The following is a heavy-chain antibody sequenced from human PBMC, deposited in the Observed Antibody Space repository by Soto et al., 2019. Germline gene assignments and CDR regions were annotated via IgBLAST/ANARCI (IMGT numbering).Heavy chain of an antibody. J-gene: IGHJ5*02. CDR3: ARNVDYFDP. CDR2: INTGNGHT. CDR1: GYTFTSDA. D-gene: IGHD4-17*01. V-gene: IGHV1-3*04. Sequence: APVNVPCKASGYTFTSDAMHWVRQAPGQGIEWMGWINTGNGHTHYSQKFQGRVTFTRDASATTAYMELSSLTSEDTAVYYCARNVDYFDPWGQGTLVTVSS.